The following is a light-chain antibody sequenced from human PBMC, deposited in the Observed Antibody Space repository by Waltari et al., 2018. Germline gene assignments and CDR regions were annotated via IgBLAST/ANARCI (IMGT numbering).Light chain of an antibody. Sequence: EIVMTQSPLSLPVTPGEPASISCRSSQSLLHSNGFQYLDWYLQKPGQSPPLLIYMGSNRASGVPDRFSGSGSGTDFTLKISRVEAEDVGVYYCMQALQTPLTFGGGTKVEIK. CDR2: MGS. CDR3: MQALQTPLT. V-gene: IGKV2-28*01. J-gene: IGKJ4*01. CDR1: QSLLHSNGFQY.